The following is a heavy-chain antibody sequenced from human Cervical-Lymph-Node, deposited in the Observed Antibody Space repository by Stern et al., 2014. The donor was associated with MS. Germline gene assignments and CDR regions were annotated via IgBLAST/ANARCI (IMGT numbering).Heavy chain of an antibody. J-gene: IGHJ6*02. Sequence: QVQLGQSGAAVKKPGSSGKVSCKASVGPFSSYAISWVRQAPGRGREGMGGIIPILGTANYAPKFQGRVTITADESTSTAYMELSSLRSEDTAVYYCARGELKEGLVRGMDVWGQGTTVTVSS. D-gene: IGHD1-26*01. CDR3: ARGELKEGLVRGMDV. CDR1: VGPFSSYA. CDR2: IIPILGTA. V-gene: IGHV1-69*01.